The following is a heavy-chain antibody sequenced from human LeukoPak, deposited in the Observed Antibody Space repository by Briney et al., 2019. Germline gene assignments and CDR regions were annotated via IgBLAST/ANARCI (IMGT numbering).Heavy chain of an antibody. Sequence: PSETLSLTCAVYGGSFSGYYWSWIRQPPGKGLEWIGEINHSGSTNYNPSLKSRVTISVDTSKNQFSLKLSSVTAADTAVYYCARDLRWPNYFDYWGQGTLVTVSS. V-gene: IGHV4-34*01. D-gene: IGHD4-23*01. CDR1: GGSFSGYY. CDR3: ARDLRWPNYFDY. J-gene: IGHJ4*02. CDR2: INHSGST.